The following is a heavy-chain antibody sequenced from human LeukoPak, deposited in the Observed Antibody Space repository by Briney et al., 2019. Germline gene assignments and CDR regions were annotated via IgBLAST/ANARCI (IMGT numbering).Heavy chain of an antibody. CDR2: IYSGGST. J-gene: IGHJ4*02. D-gene: IGHD4-17*01. V-gene: IGHV3-66*02. CDR3: ARDQGNYGDYFDY. CDR1: GFTVSSNY. Sequence: GGSLRLSCAASGFTVSSNYMSWVRQAPGKGPEWVSVIYSGGSTYYADSVKGRFTISRDNSKNTLYLQMNSLRAEDTAVYYCARDQGNYGDYFDYWGQGTLVTVSS.